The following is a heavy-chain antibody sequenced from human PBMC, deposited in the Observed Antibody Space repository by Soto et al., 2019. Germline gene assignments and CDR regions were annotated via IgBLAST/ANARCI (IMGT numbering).Heavy chain of an antibody. D-gene: IGHD2-15*01. CDR2: ISIRGDYR. CDR1: GFTFSSSG. Sequence: EGQLLQSGGGLVQPGESLRLSCADSGFTFSSSGMSWVRQAPGKGLEWVSSISIRGDYRYYADSVKGRFTISRDNSKNTLYLQMSSLTAEDTALYYCANPGGFDFWGQGTMVAVSS. CDR3: ANPGGFDF. J-gene: IGHJ3*01. V-gene: IGHV3-23*01.